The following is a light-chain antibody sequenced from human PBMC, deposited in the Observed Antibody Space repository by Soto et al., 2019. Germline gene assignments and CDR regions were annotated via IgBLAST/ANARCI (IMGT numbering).Light chain of an antibody. CDR2: KAS. Sequence: DIPMTQSPSTLSASVGDRVTITCRASQSISSWLAWYQQKPGKAPKLLIYKASSLESGVPSRFSGSGSGTEFTITISSLQPDDFATYYCLQYNSYSLTFGGGTKVEIK. V-gene: IGKV1-5*03. CDR3: LQYNSYSLT. CDR1: QSISSW. J-gene: IGKJ4*01.